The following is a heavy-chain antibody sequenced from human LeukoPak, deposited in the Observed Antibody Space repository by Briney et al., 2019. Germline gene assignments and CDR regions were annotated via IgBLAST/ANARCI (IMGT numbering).Heavy chain of an antibody. CDR3: ARQLVTMVRPYFDY. Sequence: PSETLSLTCTVSGYSISIGYYWGWIRQPPGKGLEWIGSIYHGGSTYYNPSLKSRVTISVDTSKNQFSLKLSSVTAADTAVYYCARQLVTMVRPYFDYWGQGTLVTVSS. V-gene: IGHV4-38-2*02. D-gene: IGHD3-10*01. J-gene: IGHJ4*02. CDR2: IYHGGST. CDR1: GYSISIGYY.